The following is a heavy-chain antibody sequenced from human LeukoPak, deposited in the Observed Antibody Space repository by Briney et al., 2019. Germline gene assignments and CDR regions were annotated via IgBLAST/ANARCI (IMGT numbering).Heavy chain of an antibody. CDR3: AKGSLEMATVDFEF. V-gene: IGHV3-9*01. CDR1: GFDFGNYA. J-gene: IGHJ4*02. CDR2: INWSSKMV. D-gene: IGHD5-24*01. Sequence: PGRSLRLSCAASGFDFGNYAMHWVRLAPGKGLQWVSGINWSSKMVAYAASVKGRFTISRDNAKNSLYLQMNSLTSEDTAFYFCAKGSLEMATVDFEFWGQGTLVTVSS.